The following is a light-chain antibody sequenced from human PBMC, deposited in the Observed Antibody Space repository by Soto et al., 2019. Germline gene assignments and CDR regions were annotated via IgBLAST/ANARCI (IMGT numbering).Light chain of an antibody. V-gene: IGKV1-39*01. CDR3: HQSHSSPYT. CDR1: QTIANY. J-gene: IGKJ2*01. CDR2: AAS. Sequence: DIQMTQSPSSLSASVGDRVTISCRPSQTIANYLNWYQHKPGNAPKLLIYAASSLQTGVPSRFSGSGSGTYFTLTITSLQPEDFATYFCHQSHSSPYTFGQGTRLEIK.